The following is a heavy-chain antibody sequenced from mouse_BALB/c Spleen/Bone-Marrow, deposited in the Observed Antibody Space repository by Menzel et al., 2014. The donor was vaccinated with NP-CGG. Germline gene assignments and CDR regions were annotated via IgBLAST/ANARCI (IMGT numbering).Heavy chain of an antibody. CDR2: IYPGDGDT. V-gene: IGHV1-80*01. CDR3: ARVYYGNLDY. CDR1: GYEFSSYW. D-gene: IGHD2-1*01. J-gene: IGHJ4*01. Sequence: QVQLQQSGAELVRPGSSVKISCKASGYEFSSYWMNWVKQRPGQGLEWIGQIYPGDGDTNYNGKFNGKATLTADKSSSTAYMQVSSLTSEDSAVYFCARVYYGNLDYWGQGTSVTVSS.